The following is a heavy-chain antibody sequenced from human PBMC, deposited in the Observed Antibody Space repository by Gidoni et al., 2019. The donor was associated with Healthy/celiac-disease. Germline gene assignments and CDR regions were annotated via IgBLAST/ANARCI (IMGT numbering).Heavy chain of an antibody. CDR2: TYYRSKWYN. D-gene: IGHD2-2*01. J-gene: IGHJ6*03. Sequence: QVQLQQSGPGLVKPSQTLSLTCAISGDSVSSNSAAWNWIRQSPSRGLEWLGRTYYRSKWYNDYAVSVKSRITINPDTSKNQFSLQLNSVTPEDTAVYYCARDHWGIVVVPAARSYYYYMDVWGKGTTVTVSS. CDR3: ARDHWGIVVVPAARSYYYYMDV. CDR1: GDSVSSNSAA. V-gene: IGHV6-1*01.